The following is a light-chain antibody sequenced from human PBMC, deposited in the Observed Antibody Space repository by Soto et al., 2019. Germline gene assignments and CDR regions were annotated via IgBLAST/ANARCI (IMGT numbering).Light chain of an antibody. CDR3: QSYDTSLSGYV. J-gene: IGLJ1*01. Sequence: QSVLTQPPSVSGAPGQRVTISCTGSSSNIGAGYDVHWYQQLPGTAPKLLIHGNSNRPSGVPDRFSGSKSVTSASLAITGVQAEDEADYYCQSYDTSLSGYVFGTGTKATVL. V-gene: IGLV1-40*01. CDR1: SSNIGAGYD. CDR2: GNS.